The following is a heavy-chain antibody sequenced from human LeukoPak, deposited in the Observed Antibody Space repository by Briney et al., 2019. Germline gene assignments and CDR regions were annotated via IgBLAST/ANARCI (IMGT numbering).Heavy chain of an antibody. V-gene: IGHV3-9*01. Sequence: GRSLRLSCAASGFTFDDYAMHWVRQAPGKGLEWVSGISWNSGSIGYADSVKGRFTISRDNAKNSLYLQMNSLRAEDTAVYYCASASEVGYFGYWGQGTLVTVSS. CDR3: ASASEVGYFGY. CDR1: GFTFDDYA. CDR2: ISWNSGSI. J-gene: IGHJ4*02. D-gene: IGHD1-26*01.